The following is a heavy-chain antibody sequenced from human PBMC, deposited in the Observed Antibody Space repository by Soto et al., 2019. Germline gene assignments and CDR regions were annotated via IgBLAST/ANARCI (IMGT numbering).Heavy chain of an antibody. Sequence: GGSLRLSCGASGFTFSRYSMNWVRQAPGKGLEWVSSISSTTNYIYYGDSMKGRFTISRDNAKNSLYLEMNSLRAEDTAVYYCARESEDLTSNFDYWGQGTLVTVSS. J-gene: IGHJ4*02. CDR2: ISSTTNYI. V-gene: IGHV3-21*06. CDR3: ARESEDLTSNFDY. CDR1: GFTFSRYS.